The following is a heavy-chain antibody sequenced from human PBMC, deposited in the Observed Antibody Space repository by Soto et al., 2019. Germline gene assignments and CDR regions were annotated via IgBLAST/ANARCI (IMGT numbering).Heavy chain of an antibody. CDR2: ISGSGGNT. Sequence: GGSLRLSCAASGFTFSSYAMSWVRQAPGKGLEWVSAISGSGGNTYYADSVKGRFTISRDNSKNTLYLQMNSLRAEDTAVYYCAKDDVLIVYGGILDYWGQGALVTVSS. CDR3: AKDDVLIVYGGILDY. J-gene: IGHJ4*02. V-gene: IGHV3-23*01. CDR1: GFTFSSYA. D-gene: IGHD2-8*01.